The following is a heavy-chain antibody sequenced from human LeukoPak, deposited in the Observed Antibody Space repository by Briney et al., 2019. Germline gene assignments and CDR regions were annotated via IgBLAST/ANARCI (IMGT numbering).Heavy chain of an antibody. CDR1: GGSISSGGYY. Sequence: PSETLSLTCTVSGGSISSGGYYWSWIRQPPGKGLEWIGYIYHSGSTYYNPSLKSRVTISVDRSKNQFSLKLSSVTAADTAVYYCARARLPDYDFWSGYPGYYFDYWGQGILVTVSS. J-gene: IGHJ4*02. CDR2: IYHSGST. CDR3: ARARLPDYDFWSGYPGYYFDY. V-gene: IGHV4-30-2*01. D-gene: IGHD3-3*01.